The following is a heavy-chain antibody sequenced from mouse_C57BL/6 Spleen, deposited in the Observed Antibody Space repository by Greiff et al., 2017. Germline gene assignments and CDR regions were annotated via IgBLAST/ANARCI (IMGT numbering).Heavy chain of an antibody. CDR2: IHPNSGST. Sequence: QVQLQQPGAELVKPGASVKLSCKASGYTFTSYWMHWVKQRPGQGLEWIGMIHPNSGSTNYNEKFKSKATLTVDKSSCTAFMQLSSLASEDSAVYCCARGADDGVYWGQGTLVTVSA. D-gene: IGHD2-3*01. CDR3: ARGADDGVY. J-gene: IGHJ3*01. CDR1: GYTFTSYW. V-gene: IGHV1-64*01.